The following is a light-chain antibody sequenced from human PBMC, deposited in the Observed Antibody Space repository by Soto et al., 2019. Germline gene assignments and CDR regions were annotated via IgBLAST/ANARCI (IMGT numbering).Light chain of an antibody. V-gene: IGKV1-5*03. J-gene: IGKJ1*01. Sequence: DIQMTQSPSTLSASVGDRVTITCRASQSISSWLAWYQQKPGKAPKLLIYKASSLESGVASRFSGSGSGTEFTLTISSLQPDDFATYYCQQYNSYSPWTFGQGTKVEIK. CDR1: QSISSW. CDR2: KAS. CDR3: QQYNSYSPWT.